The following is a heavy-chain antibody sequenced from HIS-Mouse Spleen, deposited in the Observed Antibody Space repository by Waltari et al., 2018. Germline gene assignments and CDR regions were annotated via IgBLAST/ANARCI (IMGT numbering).Heavy chain of an antibody. Sequence: QVQLQESGPGLVKPSETLSLTCTVSGGSISSYYWSWIRQPPGKGMEWIGYIYYSGSTNSHPSLKRRVTISVDTSKNQFSLKLSSVTAADTAVYYCARGGLLAATYYFDYWGQGTLVTVSS. V-gene: IGHV4-59*08. CDR3: ARGGLLAATYYFDY. J-gene: IGHJ4*02. CDR2: IYYSGST. D-gene: IGHD2-15*01. CDR1: GGSISSYY.